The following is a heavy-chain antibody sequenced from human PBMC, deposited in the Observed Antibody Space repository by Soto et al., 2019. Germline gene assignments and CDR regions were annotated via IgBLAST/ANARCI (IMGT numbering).Heavy chain of an antibody. CDR3: ARQAYEFGELLYDWFDP. CDR2: IYYSGST. CDR1: GGSISSYC. J-gene: IGHJ5*02. Sequence: QVQLQESGPGLVKPSETLSLTCTVSGGSISSYCWSWIRQPPGKGLEWIGYIYYSGSTNYNPSLKSRVTISVDTSKNQFSLKLSSVTAADTAVYYCARQAYEFGELLYDWFDPWGQGTLVTVSS. D-gene: IGHD3-10*01. V-gene: IGHV4-59*08.